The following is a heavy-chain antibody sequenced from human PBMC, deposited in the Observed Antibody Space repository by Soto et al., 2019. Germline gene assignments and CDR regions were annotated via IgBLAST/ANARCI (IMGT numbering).Heavy chain of an antibody. CDR1: GFTFSSYA. V-gene: IGHV3-30-3*01. Sequence: QVQLVESGGGVVQPGRSLRLSCAASGFTFSSYAMHWVRQAPGKGLEWAAVISYDGSNKYYADPVKGRFTISRDNSKNTLYLQMNSLRAEDTAVYYCARETYYDFWSGPYYGMDVWGQGTTVTVSS. CDR3: ARETYYDFWSGPYYGMDV. D-gene: IGHD3-3*01. J-gene: IGHJ6*02. CDR2: ISYDGSNK.